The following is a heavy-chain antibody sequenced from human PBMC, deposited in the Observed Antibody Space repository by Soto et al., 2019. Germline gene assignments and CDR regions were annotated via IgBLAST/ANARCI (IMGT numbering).Heavy chain of an antibody. Sequence: QVQLVESGGGVVQPGRSLRLSCAASGFTFSSYGMHWVRQAPGKGLEWVAVISYDGSNKYYADSVKGRFTISRDNSKNTLYLQMNSLRAEDTAGYYCAKGATYYDFWRETYFDYWGQGTLVTVSS. V-gene: IGHV3-30*18. CDR1: GFTFSSYG. D-gene: IGHD3-3*01. CDR3: AKGATYYDFWRETYFDY. CDR2: ISYDGSNK. J-gene: IGHJ4*02.